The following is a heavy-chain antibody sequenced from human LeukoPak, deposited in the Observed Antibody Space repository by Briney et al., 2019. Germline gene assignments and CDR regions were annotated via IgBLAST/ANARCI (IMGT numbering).Heavy chain of an antibody. J-gene: IGHJ4*02. CDR2: MNPNSGNT. CDR3: ARAPKYYDFWSEDY. D-gene: IGHD3-3*01. Sequence: ASVKVSCTAFGYTFTSYDINWVRQATGQGLEWMGWMNPNSGNTGYAQKFQGRVTMTRNTSISTAYMELSSLRSEDTAVYYCARAPKYYDFWSEDYWGQGTLVTVSS. V-gene: IGHV1-8*01. CDR1: GYTFTSYD.